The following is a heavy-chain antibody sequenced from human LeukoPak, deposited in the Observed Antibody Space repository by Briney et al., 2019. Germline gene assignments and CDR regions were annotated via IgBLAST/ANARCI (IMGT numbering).Heavy chain of an antibody. J-gene: IGHJ6*02. V-gene: IGHV4-59*01. CDR2: IYYSGTT. Sequence: PSETLSLTCTFSGGSISSYYWSWIRQSPGKGLEWIGYIYYSGTTNYNPSLKSRVTISVDTSKNQFSLKLSSVTAADTAVYYCAREDPQTTVPEGLDVWGQGTTVTVSS. D-gene: IGHD4-17*01. CDR1: GGSISSYY. CDR3: AREDPQTTVPEGLDV.